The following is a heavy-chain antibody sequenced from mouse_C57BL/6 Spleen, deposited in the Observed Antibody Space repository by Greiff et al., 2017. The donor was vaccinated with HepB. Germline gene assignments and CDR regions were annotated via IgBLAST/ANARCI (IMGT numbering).Heavy chain of an antibody. CDR1: GYTFTSHW. V-gene: IGHV1-56*01. CDR3: ARSGAAQATFAY. CDR2: IFPGSGST. Sequence: VQLQQSGPELVRPGASVKISCKAPGYTFTSHWMQWVRQRPGQGLEWIGEIFPGSGSTYYNEKFKGKATLTIDTSSSTAYMQLSSLTSEDSAVYFGARSGAAQATFAYWGQGTLVTVSA. J-gene: IGHJ3*01. D-gene: IGHD3-2*02.